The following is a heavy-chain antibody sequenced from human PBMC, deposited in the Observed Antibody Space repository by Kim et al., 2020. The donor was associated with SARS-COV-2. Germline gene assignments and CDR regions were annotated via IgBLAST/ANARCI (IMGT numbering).Heavy chain of an antibody. D-gene: IGHD6-19*01. CDR1: GFTFSSYA. V-gene: IGHV3-23*01. Sequence: GGSLRLSCAASGFTFSSYAMSWVRQAPGKGLEWVSAISGSGGSTYYADSVKGRFTISRDNSKNTLYLQMNSLRAEDTAVYYCAKDLIAKRGQWLVPIDYWGQGTLVTVSS. CDR3: AKDLIAKRGQWLVPIDY. J-gene: IGHJ4*02. CDR2: ISGSGGST.